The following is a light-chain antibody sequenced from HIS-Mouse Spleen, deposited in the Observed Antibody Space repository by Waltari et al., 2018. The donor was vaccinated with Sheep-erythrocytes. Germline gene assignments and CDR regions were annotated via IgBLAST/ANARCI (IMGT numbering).Light chain of an antibody. Sequence: DIQMTQSPSSLSASVGYRVPITCRASQSISSYLNWYQQKPGKAPKLLIYAASSLQSGVPSRFSGSGSGTDFTLTISSLQPEDFATYYCQHSYSTPYTFGQGTKLEIK. CDR1: QSISSY. CDR2: AAS. CDR3: QHSYSTPYT. V-gene: IGKV1-39*01. J-gene: IGKJ2*01.